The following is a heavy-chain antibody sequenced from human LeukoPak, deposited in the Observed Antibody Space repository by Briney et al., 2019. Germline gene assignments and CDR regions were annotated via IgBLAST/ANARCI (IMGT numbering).Heavy chain of an antibody. CDR2: IIPIFGTA. CDR3: ALTVSSSWYGYFQP. Sequence: SVKVSCKASGGTFSSYAISWVRQAPGQGLEWMGRIIPIFGTANYAQKFQGRVTITTDESTSTAYMELSSLRSEDTAVYYCALTVSSSWYGYFQPCGQGNLVTVSS. D-gene: IGHD6-13*01. CDR1: GGTFSSYA. J-gene: IGHJ1*01. V-gene: IGHV1-69*05.